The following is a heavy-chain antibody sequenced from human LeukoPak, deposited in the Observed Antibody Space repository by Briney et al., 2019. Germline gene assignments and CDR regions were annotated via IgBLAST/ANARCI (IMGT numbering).Heavy chain of an antibody. CDR1: GYTFTTYG. D-gene: IGHD7-27*01. CDR2: ISGYNGNT. V-gene: IGHV1-18*01. CDR3: ARGGDGHRWGRRFDAFDI. J-gene: IGHJ3*02. Sequence: ASVKVSCKTSGYTFTTYGISWVRQAPGQGLEWMGWISGYNGNTNYAQKLQGRVTMTTDTSTSTAHMELRSLRAYDTAVYYCARGGDGHRWGRRFDAFDIWGQGTMVTVSS.